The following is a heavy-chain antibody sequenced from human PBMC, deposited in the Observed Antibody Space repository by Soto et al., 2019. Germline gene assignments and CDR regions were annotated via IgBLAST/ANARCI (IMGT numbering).Heavy chain of an antibody. V-gene: IGHV4-59*01. CDR1: GASITNYY. CDR3: ARDRDFRFDY. Sequence: SETLSLTCTASGASITNYYWSWIRQPPGKGLEWVGFISNSGSTNYNPSLNGRLTISMDTSKNQFSLKLNSVTAADTAVYYCARDRDFRFDYWGQGALVTVSS. CDR2: ISNSGST. J-gene: IGHJ4*02.